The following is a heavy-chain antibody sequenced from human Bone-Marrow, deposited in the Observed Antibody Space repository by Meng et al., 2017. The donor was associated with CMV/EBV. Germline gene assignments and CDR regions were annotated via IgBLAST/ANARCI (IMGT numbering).Heavy chain of an antibody. CDR2: IYYSGST. CDR3: ARYPYYYDSSGYYYYYYGMDV. Sequence: GYYWSWSRQHPGKGLEWIGYIYYSGSTYYNPSLKSRVTISVDTSKNQFSLKLSSVTAADTAVYYCARYPYYYDSSGYYYYYYGMDVWGQGTTVTVSS. J-gene: IGHJ6*02. V-gene: IGHV4-31*02. D-gene: IGHD3-22*01. CDR1: GYY.